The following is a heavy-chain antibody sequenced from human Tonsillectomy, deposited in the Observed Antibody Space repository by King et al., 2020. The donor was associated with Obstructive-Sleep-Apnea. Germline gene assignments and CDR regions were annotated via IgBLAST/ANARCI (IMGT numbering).Heavy chain of an antibody. J-gene: IGHJ4*02. CDR3: AGWNEGFDY. Sequence: VQLQESGPGLVRPSETLSLTCTVPGGSITNYYWGWIRQPPGKGLEWIGYIYYSGITDYNPALRGRVTISVDTSKNQLSLRVTSVTAADTAEYFCAGWNEGFDYWGQGTLVTVSS. CDR2: IYYSGIT. V-gene: IGHV4-59*08. CDR1: GGSITNYY. D-gene: IGHD1-1*01.